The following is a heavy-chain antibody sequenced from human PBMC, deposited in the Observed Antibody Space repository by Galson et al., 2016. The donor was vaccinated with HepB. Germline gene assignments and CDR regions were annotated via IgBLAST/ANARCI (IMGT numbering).Heavy chain of an antibody. V-gene: IGHV3-21*01. D-gene: IGHD6-13*01. Sequence: SLRLSCAASGFTFSRSDMHWVRQAAGKGLEWVSSISSVSAYKYYADSVKGRFTISRDNAKNSLYLQMNSLRVEDTAVYYCARGGGYSSGWYSFWGRGTLVTVSS. J-gene: IGHJ4*02. CDR3: ARGGGYSSGWYSF. CDR1: GFTFSRSD. CDR2: ISSVSAYK.